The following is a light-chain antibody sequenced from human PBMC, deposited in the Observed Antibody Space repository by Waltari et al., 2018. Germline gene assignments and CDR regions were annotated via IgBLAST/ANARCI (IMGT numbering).Light chain of an antibody. CDR2: RNN. CDR3: AAWDDSLSGRV. V-gene: IGLV1-47*01. J-gene: IGLJ3*02. CDR1: RSNVGTDY. Sequence: QSVLTQPPSASGTPGQRVTISCSASRSNVGTDYVYLYQQLPGTAPKLLISRNNQRPSGVPDRFSGSKSGTSASLAISGLRSEDEADYYCAAWDDSLSGRVFGGGTKVTVL.